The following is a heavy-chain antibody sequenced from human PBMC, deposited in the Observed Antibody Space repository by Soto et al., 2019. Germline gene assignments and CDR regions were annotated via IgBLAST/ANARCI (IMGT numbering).Heavy chain of an antibody. J-gene: IGHJ6*03. CDR3: ARGGGWVWAGELATGVMDV. V-gene: IGHV1-8*01. Sequence: ASVSVSCKASGYTFTSYDINLVRQATGQGLEWMGWMNPNSGNTGYAQKFQGRVTMTRNTSISTAYMELSSMRSEDTAVYYCARGGGWVWAGELATGVMDVWGKGTTVTVSS. CDR1: GYTFTSYD. CDR2: MNPNSGNT. D-gene: IGHD3-16*01.